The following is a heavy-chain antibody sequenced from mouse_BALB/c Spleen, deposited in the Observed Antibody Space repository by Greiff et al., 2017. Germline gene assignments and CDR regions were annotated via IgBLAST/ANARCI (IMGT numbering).Heavy chain of an antibody. CDR1: GFNIKDYY. J-gene: IGHJ3*01. V-gene: IGHV14-1*02. D-gene: IGHD1-1*01. Sequence: EVQLQESGAELVRPGALVKLSCKASGFNIKDYYMHWVKQRPEQGLEWIGWIDPENGNTIYDPKFQGKASITADTSSNTAYLQLSSLTSEDTAVYYCAIGGSSSFAYWGQGTLVTVSA. CDR3: AIGGSSSFAY. CDR2: IDPENGNT.